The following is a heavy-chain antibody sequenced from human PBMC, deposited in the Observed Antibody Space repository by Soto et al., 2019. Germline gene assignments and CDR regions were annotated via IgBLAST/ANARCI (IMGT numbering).Heavy chain of an antibody. CDR2: ISGSGGST. CDR3: AKAGKKCSSTSCYAFDY. V-gene: IGHV3-23*01. D-gene: IGHD2-2*01. J-gene: IGHJ4*02. CDR1: GFTFSSYA. Sequence: GGSLRLSCAASGFTFSSYAMSWVRQAPGKGLEWVSAISGSGGSTYYADSVKGRFTISRDNSKNTLYLQMNSLRAEDKAVYYCAKAGKKCSSTSCYAFDYWGQGTLVTVSS.